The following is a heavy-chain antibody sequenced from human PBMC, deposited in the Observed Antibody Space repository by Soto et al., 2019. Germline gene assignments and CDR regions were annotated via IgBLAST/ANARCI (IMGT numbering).Heavy chain of an antibody. CDR2: ISSNGGST. CDR3: AGGGELEY. J-gene: IGHJ4*02. Sequence: GGSLRLSCAASGFTFSSYAMHWVRQAPGKGLEYVSAISSNGGSTYYANSVKGRFTISRDNSNNTLYLQMGSLRAEDMAVYYSAGGGELEYWGQETLVT. D-gene: IGHD3-16*01. V-gene: IGHV3-64*01. CDR1: GFTFSSYA.